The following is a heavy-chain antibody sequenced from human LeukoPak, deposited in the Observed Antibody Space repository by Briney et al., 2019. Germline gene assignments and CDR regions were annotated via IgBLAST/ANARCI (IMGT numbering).Heavy chain of an antibody. CDR1: GYTFTRYG. Sequence: ASVKVSCKASGYTFTRYGISWVRQAPGQGLEWMGWISAYNGNTNYAQKLQGRVTMTTDTSTSTAYMELRSLTSDDTAVYYCARERGATGGRVYDYWGQGTLVTVSS. CDR2: ISAYNGNT. V-gene: IGHV1-18*01. D-gene: IGHD1-26*01. CDR3: ARERGATGGRVYDY. J-gene: IGHJ4*02.